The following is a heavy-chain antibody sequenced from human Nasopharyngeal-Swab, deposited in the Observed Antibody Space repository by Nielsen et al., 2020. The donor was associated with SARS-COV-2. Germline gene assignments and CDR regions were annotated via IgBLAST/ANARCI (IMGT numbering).Heavy chain of an antibody. D-gene: IGHD6-19*01. CDR3: ARGGYSSGWVVS. CDR1: GYSISSGYY. J-gene: IGHJ4*02. Sequence: SQTLSLTCTVSGYSISSGYYWGWIRQPPGKGLEWIGSIYHSGSTYYNTSIKSRVTISVDTSKNQFSLKLSSVTAADTAVYYCARGGYSSGWVVSWGQGTLVTVSS. V-gene: IGHV4-38-2*02. CDR2: IYHSGST.